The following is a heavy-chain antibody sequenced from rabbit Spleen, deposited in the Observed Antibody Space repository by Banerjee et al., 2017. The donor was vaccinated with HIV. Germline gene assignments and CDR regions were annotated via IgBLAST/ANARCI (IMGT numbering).Heavy chain of an antibody. D-gene: IGHD1-1*01. Sequence: LEESGGGLVKPGGTLTLTCTVSGFSFSSNWICWVRQAPGKGLEWIACIDTNDGDTDYANWPKGRFTISKTSSTTVTLQMTGLTAADTATHFCARNYVNTFDPWGPGTLVTVS. J-gene: IGHJ2*01. CDR1: GFSFSSNW. V-gene: IGHV1S45*01. CDR3: ARNYVNTFDP. CDR2: IDTNDGDT.